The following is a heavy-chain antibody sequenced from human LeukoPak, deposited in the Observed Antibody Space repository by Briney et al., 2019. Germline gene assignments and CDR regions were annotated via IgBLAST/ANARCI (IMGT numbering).Heavy chain of an antibody. J-gene: IGHJ4*02. CDR1: GFTFDDYA. Sequence: GGSLRLSCAASGFTFDDYAMHWVRQAPGKGLEWVSGINWNSGSIGYVDSVKGRFTISRDNAKNSLYLQMNSLRAEDTAVYYCARGGGAFDYWGQGTLVTVSS. V-gene: IGHV3-9*01. D-gene: IGHD2-21*01. CDR3: ARGGGAFDY. CDR2: INWNSGSI.